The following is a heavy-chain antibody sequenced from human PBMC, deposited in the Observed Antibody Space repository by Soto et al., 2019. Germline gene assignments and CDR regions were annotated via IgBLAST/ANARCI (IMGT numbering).Heavy chain of an antibody. J-gene: IGHJ6*03. D-gene: IGHD3-3*01. CDR3: AREHYDFWSGQFRSDYYYYYMDV. Sequence: KQSQTLSLTCTVSGGSISSGGYYWSWIRQHPGKGLEWIGYIYYSGSTYYNPSLKSRVTISVDTSKNQFSLKLSSVTAADTAVYYCAREHYDFWSGQFRSDYYYYYMDVWGKGTTVTVSS. CDR2: IYYSGST. CDR1: GGSISSGGYY. V-gene: IGHV4-31*03.